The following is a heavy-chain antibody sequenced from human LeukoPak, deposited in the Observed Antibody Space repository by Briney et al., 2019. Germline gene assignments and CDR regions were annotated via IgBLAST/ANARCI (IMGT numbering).Heavy chain of an antibody. D-gene: IGHD1-26*01. CDR2: IYYSGST. CDR1: GGSISSSSYY. CDR3: ARDHRLGGSFDY. J-gene: IGHJ4*02. Sequence: ASETLSLTCTVSGGSISSSSYYWGWIRQPPGKGLEWIGSIYYSGSTYYNPSLKSRVTISVDKSKNQFSLKLSSVTAADTAVYYCARDHRLGGSFDYWGQGTLVTVSS. V-gene: IGHV4-39*07.